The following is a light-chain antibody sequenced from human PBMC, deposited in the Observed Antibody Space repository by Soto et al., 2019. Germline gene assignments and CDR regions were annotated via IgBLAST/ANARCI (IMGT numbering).Light chain of an antibody. J-gene: IGLJ2*01. CDR2: SNN. Sequence: QAVVTQPPSASGTPGQRVTISCSGSSSNIGSNTVNWYQQLPGTAPNLLIYSNNQRPSGVPDRFSGSKSGTSASLAISGLQSEDEADYYCAAWDDSLNAVVFGGGTKLTVL. CDR1: SSNIGSNT. V-gene: IGLV1-44*01. CDR3: AAWDDSLNAVV.